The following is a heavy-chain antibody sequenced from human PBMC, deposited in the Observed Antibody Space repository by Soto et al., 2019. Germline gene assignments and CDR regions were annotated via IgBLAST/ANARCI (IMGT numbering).Heavy chain of an antibody. J-gene: IGHJ4*02. Sequence: PSETLSLTCTVSGGSISSGDYYWSWIRQPPGKGLEWIGYIYYSGSTYYNPSLKSRVTISVDTSKNQFSLKLSSVTAADTAVYYCALGRGSGSYHLPFDYWGQGTLVTVS. CDR3: ALGRGSGSYHLPFDY. CDR1: GGSISSGDYY. D-gene: IGHD3-10*01. V-gene: IGHV4-30-4*01. CDR2: IYYSGST.